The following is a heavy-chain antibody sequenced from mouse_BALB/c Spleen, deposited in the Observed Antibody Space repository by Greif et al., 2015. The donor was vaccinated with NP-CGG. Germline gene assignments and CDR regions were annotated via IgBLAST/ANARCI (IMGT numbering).Heavy chain of an antibody. J-gene: IGHJ4*01. Sequence: QVQLQQSGAELVRPGSSVKISCKASGYAFSSYWMNWVKQRPGQGLEWIGQLYPGDGDTNYNGKFKGKATLTADKSSSTAYMQLSSLTSEDSAVYFCAREYGNYAMDYWGQGTSVTVSS. CDR2: LYPGDGDT. D-gene: IGHD2-10*02. CDR3: AREYGNYAMDY. V-gene: IGHV1-80*01. CDR1: GYAFSSYW.